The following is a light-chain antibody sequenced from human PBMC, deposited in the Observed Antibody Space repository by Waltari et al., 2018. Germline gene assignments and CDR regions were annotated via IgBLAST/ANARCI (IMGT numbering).Light chain of an antibody. CDR3: QQYDGIVLT. CDR1: QTVSTIS. J-gene: IGKJ4*01. V-gene: IGKV3-20*01. Sequence: EIVLTQSPGTLSLSPGERATLSCRASQTVSTISLNWYQQKPGQAPRHLIYGASTRATGIPDRFSGSGSGTDFTLTISRLEPEDFAVYYCQQYDGIVLTFGGGTRVEI. CDR2: GAS.